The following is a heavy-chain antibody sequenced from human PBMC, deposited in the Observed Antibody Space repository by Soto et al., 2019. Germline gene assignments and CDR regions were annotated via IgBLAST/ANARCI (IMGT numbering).Heavy chain of an antibody. V-gene: IGHV3-23*01. CDR2: ISGSGGST. CDR3: AGLGLRSGPYFDY. D-gene: IGHD2-15*01. CDR1: GGSFSGYY. J-gene: IGHJ4*02. Sequence: PSETLSLTCAVYGGSFSGYYWSWIRQPPGKGLEWVSAISGSGGSTYYADSVKGRFTISRDNSKNTLYLQMNSLRAEDTAVYYCAGLGLRSGPYFDYWRQGTLVTVSS.